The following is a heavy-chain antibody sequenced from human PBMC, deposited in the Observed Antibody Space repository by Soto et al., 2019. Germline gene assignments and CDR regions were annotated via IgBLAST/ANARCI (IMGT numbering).Heavy chain of an antibody. CDR3: AINRDFWSGYSNYSYSGMDV. CDR1: GYTFTSYD. CDR2: MNPNSGNT. Sequence: ASVKVSCKASGYTFTSYDINWVRQATGQGLEWMGWMNPNSGNTGYAQKFQGRVTMTRNTSISTAYMELSSLRSEDTAVYYCAINRDFWSGYSNYSYSGMDVWGQGTTVTVSS. V-gene: IGHV1-8*01. D-gene: IGHD3-3*01. J-gene: IGHJ6*02.